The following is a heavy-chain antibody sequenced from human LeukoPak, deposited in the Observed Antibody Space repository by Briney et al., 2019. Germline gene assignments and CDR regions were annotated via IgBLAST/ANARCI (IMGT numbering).Heavy chain of an antibody. V-gene: IGHV4-34*01. CDR2: INHSGST. J-gene: IGHJ4*02. D-gene: IGHD6-19*01. Sequence: PSETLSLTCAVYGGSFSGYYWSWIRQPPGKGLEWIGEINHSGSTNYNPSLKSRVTISVDTSKNQFSLKLSSVTAADTAVYYCARGSRIAVAGSVDYWGQGTLVTVSS. CDR3: ARGSRIAVAGSVDY. CDR1: GGSFSGYY.